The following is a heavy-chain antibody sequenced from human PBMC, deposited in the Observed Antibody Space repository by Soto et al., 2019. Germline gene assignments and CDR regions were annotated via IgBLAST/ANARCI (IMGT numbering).Heavy chain of an antibody. J-gene: IGHJ4*02. V-gene: IGHV3-15*01. D-gene: IGHD4-4*01. CDR3: TTEGNSNYPDYFDY. CDR2: IKSKTDGGTT. Sequence: EGSLRLSCAASGFTFSNAWMSWVRQAPGKGLEWVGRIKSKTDGGTTDYAAPVKGRFTISRDDSKNTLYLQMNSLKTEDTAVYYCTTEGNSNYPDYFDYWGQGTLVTVSS. CDR1: GFTFSNAW.